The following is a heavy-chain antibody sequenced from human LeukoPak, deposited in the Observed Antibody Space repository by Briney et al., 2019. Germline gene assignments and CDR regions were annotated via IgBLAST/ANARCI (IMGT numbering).Heavy chain of an antibody. D-gene: IGHD3-3*01. CDR1: GFTFSSYS. Sequence: PGGSLRLSCAASGFTFSSYSMNWVRQAPGKGLEWVSYISSSSSTIYYPDSVKGRFTISRDNAKNSLYLQMNSLRAEDTAVYYCARDLGSSVTEWLLKDYWGQGTLVTVSS. V-gene: IGHV3-48*01. CDR2: ISSSSSTI. J-gene: IGHJ4*02. CDR3: ARDLGSSVTEWLLKDY.